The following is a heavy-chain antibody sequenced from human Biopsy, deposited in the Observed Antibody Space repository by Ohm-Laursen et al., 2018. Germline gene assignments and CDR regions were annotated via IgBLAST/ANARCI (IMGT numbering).Heavy chain of an antibody. D-gene: IGHD5-24*01. J-gene: IGHJ4*02. Sequence: VASVKVSCKASGYTFTSYGISWVRQAPGQGLGWMGWINTYNGNTNYAQNLQGRVTMTTDTSTSTAYMELRSLRSDDTAVYYCARERGGYKRTDYWGQGTRVTVSS. V-gene: IGHV1-18*01. CDR3: ARERGGYKRTDY. CDR1: GYTFTSYG. CDR2: INTYNGNT.